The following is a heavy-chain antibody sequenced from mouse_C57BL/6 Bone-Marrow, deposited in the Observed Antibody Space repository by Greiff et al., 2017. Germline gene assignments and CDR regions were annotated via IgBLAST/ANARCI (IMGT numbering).Heavy chain of an antibody. J-gene: IGHJ2*01. Sequence: EVMLVESGGDLVKPGGSLKLSCAASGFTFSSYGMSWVRQTPDKRLEWVATISSGGSYTYYPDSVKGRFTISRDNAKNTLYLQMSSLKSEDTAMYYCARPLDYWGQGTTLTVSP. CDR3: ARPLDY. CDR2: ISSGGSYT. V-gene: IGHV5-6*01. CDR1: GFTFSSYG.